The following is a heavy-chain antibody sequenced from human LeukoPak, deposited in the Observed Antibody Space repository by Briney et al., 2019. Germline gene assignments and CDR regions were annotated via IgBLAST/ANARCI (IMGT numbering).Heavy chain of an antibody. CDR1: GLTFSSYA. V-gene: IGHV3-48*04. J-gene: IGHJ4*02. CDR3: ARDGYNSHFDY. D-gene: IGHD5-24*01. CDR2: ISRSGSTI. Sequence: GGSLRLSCAASGLTFSSYAMSWVRQAPGKGLEWVSYISRSGSTIYYADSVKGRFTISRDNAKNSLYLQMNSLRAEDTAVYYCARDGYNSHFDYWGQGTLVAVSS.